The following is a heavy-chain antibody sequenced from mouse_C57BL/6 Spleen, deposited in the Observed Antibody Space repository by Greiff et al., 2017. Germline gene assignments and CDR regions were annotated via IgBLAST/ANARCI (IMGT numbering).Heavy chain of an antibody. CDR1: GFSFTSYG. V-gene: IGHV2-5*01. J-gene: IGHJ4*01. CDR2: IWRGGST. Sequence: QVQLQQSGPGLVQPSQSLSITCTVSGFSFTSYGVHWVRQSPGKGLEWLGVIWRGGSTDYNAAFMSRLSITKDNSKSQVFFKMNSLQADDTAIYYWAKNPYDYGSYAMDYWGQGTSVTVSS. CDR3: AKNPYDYGSYAMDY. D-gene: IGHD2-4*01.